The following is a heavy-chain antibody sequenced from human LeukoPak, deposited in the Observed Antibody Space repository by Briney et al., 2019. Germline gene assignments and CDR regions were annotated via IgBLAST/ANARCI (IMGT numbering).Heavy chain of an antibody. V-gene: IGHV3-30*18. Sequence: PGGSLRLSCAASGFTFSSYGMHWVRQAPGKGLEWVAVISYDGSNKYYADSVKGRFTISRDNSKNTLYLQMNGLRAEDTAVYYCAKERIAVAGGYLDYWGQGTLVTVSS. D-gene: IGHD6-19*01. CDR3: AKERIAVAGGYLDY. J-gene: IGHJ4*02. CDR1: GFTFSSYG. CDR2: ISYDGSNK.